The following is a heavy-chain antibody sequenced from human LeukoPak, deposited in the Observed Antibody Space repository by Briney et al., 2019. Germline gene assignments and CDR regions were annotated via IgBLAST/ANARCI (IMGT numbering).Heavy chain of an antibody. CDR3: ARDGVWVDSGNYNFYSYYGMDV. Sequence: LGESLKISCKGSGYSFTSYWIGWVRQMPGKGLEWMGSIYPDDSDTRYSPSFQGQVTVSVDKSISTAYLQWSSLEASDTAMYYCARDGVWVDSGNYNFYSYYGMDVWGQGTTVTVSS. CDR1: GYSFTSYW. D-gene: IGHD1-26*01. CDR2: IYPDDSDT. J-gene: IGHJ6*02. V-gene: IGHV5-51*01.